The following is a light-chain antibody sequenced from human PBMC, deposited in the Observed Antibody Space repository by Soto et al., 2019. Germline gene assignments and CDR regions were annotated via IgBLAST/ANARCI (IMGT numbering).Light chain of an antibody. CDR1: QSVSSN. CDR2: GAS. J-gene: IGKJ1*01. V-gene: IGKV3-15*01. Sequence: IVLTQSPATLSVSQGEKTTLSCRASQSVSSNLAWYQQKPGQAPRLLIYGASTRATAIPARFSGSGSGTEFTLNITSLQDEDIAVYDCQQYDTWHVWTFGQGTKVEI. CDR3: QQYDTWHVWT.